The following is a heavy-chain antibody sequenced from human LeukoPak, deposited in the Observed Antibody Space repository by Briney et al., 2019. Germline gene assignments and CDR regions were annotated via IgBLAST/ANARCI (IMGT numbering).Heavy chain of an antibody. CDR3: ARDHAPPGRGDYYGMDV. CDR2: IWYDGSNK. D-gene: IGHD6-25*01. Sequence: GGSLRLSCAASGFTFSSYGMHWVRQAPGKGLEWVAVIWYDGSNKYYADSVKGRFTISRDNSKNTLYLQMNSLRAEDTAVYYCARDHAPPGRGDYYGMDVWGQGTTVTVSS. V-gene: IGHV3-33*08. CDR1: GFTFSSYG. J-gene: IGHJ6*02.